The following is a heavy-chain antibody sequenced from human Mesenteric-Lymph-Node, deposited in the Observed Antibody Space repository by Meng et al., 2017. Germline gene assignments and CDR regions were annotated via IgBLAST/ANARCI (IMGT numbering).Heavy chain of an antibody. J-gene: IGHJ4*02. CDR3: ARSPYSGSALPFFDY. Sequence: QGQLQDPGPGLLKPSQTLSLPCTVSGDSFNSPDYYWSWIRQPPEKGLEWIGYIYYSGSTYYNPSLKSRVSISGDTSNKQFSLKLTSVTAADTAVYYCARSPYSGSALPFFDYWGQGSLVTVSS. D-gene: IGHD1-26*01. V-gene: IGHV4-30-4*01. CDR2: IYYSGST. CDR1: GDSFNSPDYY.